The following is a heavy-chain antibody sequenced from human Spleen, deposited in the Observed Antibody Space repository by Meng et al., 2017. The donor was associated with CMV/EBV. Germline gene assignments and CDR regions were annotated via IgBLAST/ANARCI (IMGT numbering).Heavy chain of an antibody. V-gene: IGHV3-30-3*01. D-gene: IGHD6-19*01. CDR1: GFTFSSYA. J-gene: IGHJ4*02. CDR3: ARRKGWLALFDY. Sequence: QGELVGPGGGVVQPWRLSRLSCAASGFTFSSYAMHWVRQAPGKGLEWVAVISYDGSNKYYADSVKGRFTISRDNSKNTLYLQMNSLRAEDTAVYYCARRKGWLALFDYWGQGTLVTVSS. CDR2: ISYDGSNK.